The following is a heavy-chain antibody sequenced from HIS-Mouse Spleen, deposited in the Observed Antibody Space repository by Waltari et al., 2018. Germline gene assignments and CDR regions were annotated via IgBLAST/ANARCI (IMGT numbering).Heavy chain of an antibody. J-gene: IGHJ4*02. CDR1: GFTFSSYA. CDR3: AQNYYGSGSYYY. CDR2: ISGRCGST. Sequence: EVQLLEFGGGLVQPGGCLRVSCAASGFTFSSYAMSGVGQAPGKWLVWVSDISGRCGSTYYAEAVKGRFTISRDNSKNTLYLKMNSLRAEETAVYYCAQNYYGSGSYYYWGQGTLVTVSS. D-gene: IGHD3-10*01. V-gene: IGHV3-23*01.